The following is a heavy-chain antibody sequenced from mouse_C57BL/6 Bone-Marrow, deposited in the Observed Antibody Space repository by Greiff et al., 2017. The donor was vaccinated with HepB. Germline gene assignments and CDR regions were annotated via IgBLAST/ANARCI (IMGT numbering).Heavy chain of an antibody. CDR3: TTDYCSSFYFDY. CDR1: GFNIKDDY. J-gene: IGHJ2*01. CDR2: IDPENGDT. V-gene: IGHV14-4*01. D-gene: IGHD1-1*01. Sequence: VQLQQSGAELVRPGASVKLSCTASGFNIKDDYMHWVKQRPEQGLEWIGWIDPENGDTEYASKFQGKATITADTSSNTAYLQLSSLTSEDTAVYYCTTDYCSSFYFDYWGQGTTLTVSS.